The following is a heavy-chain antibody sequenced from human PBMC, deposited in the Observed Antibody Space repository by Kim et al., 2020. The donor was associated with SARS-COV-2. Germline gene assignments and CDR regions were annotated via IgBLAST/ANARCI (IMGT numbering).Heavy chain of an antibody. D-gene: IGHD6-13*01. CDR2: INHSGST. Sequence: SETLSLTCAVYGGSFSGYYWSWIRQPPGKGLEWIGEINHSGSTNYNPSLKSRVTISVDTSKNQFSLKLSSVTAADTAVYYCAGEGEEQRDSSSSQTFDP. J-gene: IGHJ5*02. CDR1: GGSFSGYY. CDR3: AGEGEEQRDSSSSQTFDP. V-gene: IGHV4-34*01.